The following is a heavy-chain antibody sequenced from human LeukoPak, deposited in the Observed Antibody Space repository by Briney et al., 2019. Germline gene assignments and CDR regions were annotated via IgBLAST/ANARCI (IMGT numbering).Heavy chain of an antibody. V-gene: IGHV4-59*01. J-gene: IGHJ6*02. CDR3: ATGSWDRMAMDV. CDR1: GGSISGYY. CDR2: LYYSAST. D-gene: IGHD1-14*01. Sequence: SETLSLTCTVSGGSISGYYCSWLRQPPGKGLEWIGYLYYSASTFYNPSLKSRVAISVDTSRTRFSLRLRSVTAADTAVYYCATGSWDRMAMDVWGRGISVSVSS.